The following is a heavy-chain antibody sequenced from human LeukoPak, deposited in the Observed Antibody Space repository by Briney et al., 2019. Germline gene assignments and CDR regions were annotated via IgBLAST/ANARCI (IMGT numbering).Heavy chain of an antibody. Sequence: PGGSLRLSCGASGFTFSSYAMSWVRQAPGKGLEWVSAISGSGGSTYYAGSVKGRFTISRDNSKNTLYLQMNSLRAEDTAVYYCAKGHSYYDSSGYYWYFDLWGRGTLVTVSS. CDR2: ISGSGGST. J-gene: IGHJ2*01. CDR3: AKGHSYYDSSGYYWYFDL. D-gene: IGHD3-22*01. CDR1: GFTFSSYA. V-gene: IGHV3-23*01.